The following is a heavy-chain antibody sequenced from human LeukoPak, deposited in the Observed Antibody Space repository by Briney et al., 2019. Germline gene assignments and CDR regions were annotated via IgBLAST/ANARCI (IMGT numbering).Heavy chain of an antibody. D-gene: IGHD6-13*01. Sequence: SETLSLTCTVSGGSITSYYWSWIRQPPGKGLEWIGYIYYSGSTNFNPSLKSRVTISVDTSKNQFSLKLSSVTVADTAVYYCASLDTYSSSLDYWGQGTLVTVSS. J-gene: IGHJ4*02. CDR2: IYYSGST. CDR3: ASLDTYSSSLDY. CDR1: GGSITSYY. V-gene: IGHV4-59*08.